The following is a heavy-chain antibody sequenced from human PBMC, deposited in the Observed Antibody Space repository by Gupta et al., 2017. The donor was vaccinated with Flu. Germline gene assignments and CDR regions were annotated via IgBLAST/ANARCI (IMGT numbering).Heavy chain of an antibody. CDR1: GYRFTNYW. J-gene: IGHJ3*02. Sequence: EVQLVQSGAEVRKPGESQKISCKGYGYRFTNYWIGWMRQMPWKGLEWMGIIYTGDSDNRYSPSFQGQVTISADKSISTAYLQWSSLKASDTAMYYCARRPVQLERRNAFDIWGQGTMVTVSS. V-gene: IGHV5-51*03. CDR2: IYTGDSDN. CDR3: ARRPVQLERRNAFDI. D-gene: IGHD1-1*01.